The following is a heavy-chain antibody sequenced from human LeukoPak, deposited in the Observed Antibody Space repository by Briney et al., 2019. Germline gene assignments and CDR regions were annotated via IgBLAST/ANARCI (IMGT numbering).Heavy chain of an antibody. J-gene: IGHJ5*02. CDR3: ARDSESTYSSDLEGWFDP. V-gene: IGHV1-69*04. CDR2: IIPILGIA. D-gene: IGHD6-25*01. Sequence: SVKVSCKASGGTFSSYAISWVRQAPAQGLEWMGRIIPILGIANYAQKFQGRVTITADKSTSTAYMELSSLRSEDTAVYYCARDSESTYSSDLEGWFDPWGQGTLVTVSS. CDR1: GGTFSSYA.